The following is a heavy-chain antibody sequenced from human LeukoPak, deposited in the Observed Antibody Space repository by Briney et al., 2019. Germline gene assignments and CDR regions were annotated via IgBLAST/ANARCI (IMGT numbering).Heavy chain of an antibody. CDR2: IYYSGST. D-gene: IGHD3-22*01. CDR3: ARGSGYYGEDFEY. J-gene: IGHJ4*02. V-gene: IGHV4-59*08. Sequence: SETLSLTCTVSGGSISSYYWSWIRQPPGKGLEWIGYIYYSGSTNYNPSLKSRVTISVDTSKNQFSLNLSSVTAADTAMYYCARGSGYYGEDFEYWGQGTLVTVSS. CDR1: GGSISSYY.